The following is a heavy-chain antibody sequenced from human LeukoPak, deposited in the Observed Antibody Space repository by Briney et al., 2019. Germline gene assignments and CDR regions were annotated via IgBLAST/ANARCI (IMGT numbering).Heavy chain of an antibody. CDR1: GFTFSSYA. V-gene: IGHV3-23*01. J-gene: IGHJ5*02. D-gene: IGHD5-18*01. Sequence: PGGSLRLSCEASGFTFSSYAMSWVRQAPGKGLEWVSVISSSGASTYYADSVKGRFTISRDNSKNTLYLQMNSLRAEDTAVYYCASRGYSSPWGQGTLVTVSS. CDR3: ASRGYSSP. CDR2: ISSSGAST.